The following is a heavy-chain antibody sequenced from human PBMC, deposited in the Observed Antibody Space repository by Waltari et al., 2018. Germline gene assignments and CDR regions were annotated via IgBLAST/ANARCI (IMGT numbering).Heavy chain of an antibody. CDR1: GFTFDDYG. D-gene: IGHD3-16*01. CDR3: ARDGGGTYYFDY. CDR2: IKWNGGST. V-gene: IGHV3-20*04. J-gene: IGHJ4*02. Sequence: EVQLVESGGGVVRPGGSLRLSCAASGFTFDDYGMSWVRQAPGKGLEWVAGIKWNGGSTGDADSVKGRFTISRDNAKNSLYLQMNSLRAEDTALYYCARDGGGTYYFDYWGQGTLVTVSS.